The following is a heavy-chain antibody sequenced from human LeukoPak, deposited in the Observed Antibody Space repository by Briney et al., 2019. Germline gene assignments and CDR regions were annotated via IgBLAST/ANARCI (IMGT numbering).Heavy chain of an antibody. CDR2: TYGST. CDR1: GGSISSGGYF. J-gene: IGHJ1*01. CDR3: ARAGGYCSSTSCYSFPNKYFQH. D-gene: IGHD2-2*01. V-gene: IGHV4-31*11. Sequence: SETLSLTCAVSGGSISSGGYFWSWIRQHPGKGLEWIGYTYGSTNYNPSLKNRITISVDTSKNQFSLKLSSVTAADTAVYYCARAGGYCSSTSCYSFPNKYFQHWGQGTLVTVSS.